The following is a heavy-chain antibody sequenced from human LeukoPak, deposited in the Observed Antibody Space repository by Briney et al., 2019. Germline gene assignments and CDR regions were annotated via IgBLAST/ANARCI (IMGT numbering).Heavy chain of an antibody. CDR3: ARILVPAAIPYDYYYYGMDV. J-gene: IGHJ6*02. CDR2: ISGSGDST. V-gene: IGHV3-23*01. CDR1: GFTFSTSA. D-gene: IGHD2-2*02. Sequence: GGSLRLSCAASGFTFSTSAMSWVRQAPGKGLGWVSGISGSGDSTYYVDSVKGRFTISRDNAKNSLYLQMNSLRAEDTAVYYCARILVPAAIPYDYYYYGMDVWGQGTTVTVSS.